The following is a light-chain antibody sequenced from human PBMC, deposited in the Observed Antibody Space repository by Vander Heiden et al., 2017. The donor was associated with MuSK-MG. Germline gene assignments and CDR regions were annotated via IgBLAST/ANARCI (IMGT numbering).Light chain of an antibody. J-gene: IGKJ1*01. V-gene: IGKV1-39*01. Sequence: DIQMTQSPSSLSASVGDRVTITCRASQSISNYLNWYQQKPGKAPKVLIYAASILQSGVPSRFGGSGSGTDFTLTISRLQPADIATYYCQQRDSTPWTFGQGTKVEIK. CDR3: QQRDSTPWT. CDR1: QSISNY. CDR2: AAS.